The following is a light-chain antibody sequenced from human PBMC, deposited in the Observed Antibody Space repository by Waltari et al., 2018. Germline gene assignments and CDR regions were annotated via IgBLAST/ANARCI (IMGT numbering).Light chain of an antibody. Sequence: DIVMTQSPDSLAVSLGERATINCKSSQTIFYGSNNKNYLAWYQQKPRQPPRLLLYWASTRESGVPDRVSGSGSGTDFTLTISSLQAEDVAVYYCQQYYDTPLSFGGGTKVEIK. V-gene: IGKV4-1*01. CDR2: WAS. J-gene: IGKJ4*01. CDR1: QTIFYGSNNKNY. CDR3: QQYYDTPLS.